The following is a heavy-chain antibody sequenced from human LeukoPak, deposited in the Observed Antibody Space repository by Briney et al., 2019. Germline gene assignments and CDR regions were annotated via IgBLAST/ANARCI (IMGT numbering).Heavy chain of an antibody. D-gene: IGHD6-19*01. J-gene: IGHJ6*04. CDR2: ISYDGSNK. V-gene: IGHV3-30*04. CDR1: GFTFSSYA. Sequence: PGGSLRLSCAASGFTFSSYAMHWVRQAPGKGLEWVAVISYDGSNKYYADSVKGRFTISRDNSKSTLYLQMNSLRAEDTAVYYCARVAVAADYYYGMDVWGKGTTVTVSS. CDR3: ARVAVAADYYYGMDV.